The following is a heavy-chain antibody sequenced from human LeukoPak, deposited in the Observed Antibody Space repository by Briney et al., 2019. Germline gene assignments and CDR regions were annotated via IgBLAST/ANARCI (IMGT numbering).Heavy chain of an antibody. J-gene: IGHJ3*01. D-gene: IGHD3-3*01. CDR2: IRYDGSNK. V-gene: IGHV3-30*02. CDR3: ASEVLHVNYDFWSGYPST. Sequence: PGGSLRLSCAASGFTFSSYGMHWVRQAPGKGLEWVAFIRYDGSNKYYADSVKGRFTISRDNSKNTLYLQMNSLRAEDTAVYYCASEVLHVNYDFWSGYPSTWGQGTMDTVSS. CDR1: GFTFSSYG.